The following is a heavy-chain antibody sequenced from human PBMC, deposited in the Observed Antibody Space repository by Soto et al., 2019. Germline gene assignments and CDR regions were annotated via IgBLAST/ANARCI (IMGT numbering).Heavy chain of an antibody. J-gene: IGHJ6*02. D-gene: IGHD2-2*02. CDR3: ARDRCSSTSCYTEGSYGMDV. CDR2: INSDGSST. V-gene: IGHV3-74*01. CDR1: GFTFSSYW. Sequence: GGSLRLSCAASGFTFSSYWMHWVRQAPGKGLVWVSRINSDGSSTSYADSVKGRFTISRDNAKNTLYLQMNSLRAEDTAVYYCARDRCSSTSCYTEGSYGMDVWGQGTTVTVYS.